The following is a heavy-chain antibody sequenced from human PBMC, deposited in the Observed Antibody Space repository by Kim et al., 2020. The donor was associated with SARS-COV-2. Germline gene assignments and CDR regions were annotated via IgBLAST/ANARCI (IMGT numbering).Heavy chain of an antibody. Sequence: GGSLRLSCAASKFAFSSSYMGWVRQAPGKGLEWVANMNPDGSQKYYVAFVKGRFTISRDNAKNSLSLQMNALRTDDTGVYYCTKGTQPTSGLDYWGQGTLVIGSS. CDR1: KFAFSSSY. CDR3: TKGTQPTSGLDY. D-gene: IGHD1-7*01. CDR2: MNPDGSQK. V-gene: IGHV3-7*01. J-gene: IGHJ4*02.